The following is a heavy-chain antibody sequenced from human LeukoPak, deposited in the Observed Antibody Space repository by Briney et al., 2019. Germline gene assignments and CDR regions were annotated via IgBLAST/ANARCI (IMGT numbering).Heavy chain of an antibody. J-gene: IGHJ6*03. V-gene: IGHV3-23*01. Sequence: PGGSLRLSCAASGFIFSSFALSWVRQAPGKGLEWVSSISADGRATNYADSPNGRFTISRDNSKNMLYLQMSSLRADDTAVYYCAKTAAKNAYYYYYMDVWGRGTTVTVS. D-gene: IGHD6-13*01. CDR1: GFIFSSFA. CDR2: ISADGRAT. CDR3: AKTAAKNAYYYYYMDV.